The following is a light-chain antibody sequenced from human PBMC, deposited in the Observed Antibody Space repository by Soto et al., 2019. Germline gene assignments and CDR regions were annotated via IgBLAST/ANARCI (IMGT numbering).Light chain of an antibody. Sequence: EIELTQSPGTLSLAPGQRATLSCRASQRVSSSYLAWYQQKPGQAPRLLIYGASSRATGIPDRFSGSGSGTDFTLTISRLEPEDFAVYYCQQYGSSPQTFGQGTKVEIK. CDR3: QQYGSSPQT. CDR1: QRVSSSY. V-gene: IGKV3-20*01. CDR2: GAS. J-gene: IGKJ1*01.